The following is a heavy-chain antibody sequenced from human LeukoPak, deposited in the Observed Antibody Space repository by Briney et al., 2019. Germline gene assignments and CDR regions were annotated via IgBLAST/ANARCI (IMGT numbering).Heavy chain of an antibody. J-gene: IGHJ4*02. V-gene: IGHV4-34*01. CDR2: INHNGST. Sequence: SETLSLTCAVYGGSFSGYYWSWIRQPPGKGLEWIGEINHNGSTNYNPSLKSRVTISVDTSKNQFSLKLSSVTAADTAVYYCARGWGDDILTGYYILDYWGQGTLVTVSS. CDR1: GGSFSGYY. CDR3: ARGWGDDILTGYYILDY. D-gene: IGHD3-9*01.